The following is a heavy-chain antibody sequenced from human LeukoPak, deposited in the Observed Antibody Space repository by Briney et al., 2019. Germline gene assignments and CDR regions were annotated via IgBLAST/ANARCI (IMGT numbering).Heavy chain of an antibody. Sequence: ASVKVSCKASGYTFTSYDINWVRQATGQGLEWMGWMNPNSGNTGYAQKFQGRVTMTRNTSISTAYMELSSLRSEDTAVYYCARGLDAVRGPWGDYWGQGTLVTVSS. CDR2: MNPNSGNT. J-gene: IGHJ4*02. CDR3: ARGLDAVRGPWGDY. D-gene: IGHD3-16*01. CDR1: GYTFTSYD. V-gene: IGHV1-8*01.